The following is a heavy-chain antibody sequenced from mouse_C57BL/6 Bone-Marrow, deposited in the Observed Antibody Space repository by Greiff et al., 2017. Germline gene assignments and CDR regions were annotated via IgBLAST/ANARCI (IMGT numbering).Heavy chain of an antibody. CDR2: IRNKANGYTT. V-gene: IGHV7-3*01. Sequence: DVQLVESGGGLVQPGGSLSLSCAASGFTFTDYYMSWVRQPPGKALEWLGFIRNKANGYTTEYSASVKGRFTISRDNSQSILYLQMNALRAEDSATYYCARYYYYGSSYGGDYAMDYWGQGTSVTVSS. CDR1: GFTFTDYY. D-gene: IGHD1-1*01. CDR3: ARYYYYGSSYGGDYAMDY. J-gene: IGHJ4*01.